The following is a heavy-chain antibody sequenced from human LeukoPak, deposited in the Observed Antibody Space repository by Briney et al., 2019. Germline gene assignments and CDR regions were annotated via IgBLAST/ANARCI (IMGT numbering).Heavy chain of an antibody. D-gene: IGHD2/OR15-2a*01. CDR1: GFTFNNYV. CDR3: VSFYETY. J-gene: IGHJ4*02. Sequence: GGSLRLSCAASGFTFNNYVMHWVRQAPGKGLEWVSSITWNSGNIGYADSVKGRFTISRDNAKNSLYLQMNSLRAEDTAVYYCVSFYETYWGRGTLVTVSS. V-gene: IGHV3-9*01. CDR2: ITWNSGNI.